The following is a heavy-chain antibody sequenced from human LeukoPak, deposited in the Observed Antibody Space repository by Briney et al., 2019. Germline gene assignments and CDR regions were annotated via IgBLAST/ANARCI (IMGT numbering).Heavy chain of an antibody. CDR3: AKDGSGWLDY. J-gene: IGHJ4*02. Sequence: GRSLRLSCAASGFTFSSYDMHWVRQAPGKGLEWVAVIWYDGSNKYYADSVKGRFTISRDNSKNTLYLQMNSLRAEDTAVYYCAKDGSGWLDYWGQGTLVTVSS. CDR2: IWYDGSNK. V-gene: IGHV3-33*06. D-gene: IGHD6-19*01. CDR1: GFTFSSYD.